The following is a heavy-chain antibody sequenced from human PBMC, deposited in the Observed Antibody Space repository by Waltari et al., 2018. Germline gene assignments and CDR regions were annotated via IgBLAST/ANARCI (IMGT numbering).Heavy chain of an antibody. CDR3: GRVAFGDDGGYFQH. CDR1: GGSISTNYN. V-gene: IGHV4-39*01. CDR2: MQYRGST. D-gene: IGHD4-17*01. J-gene: IGHJ1*01. Sequence: QLQLQESGPGLAKPSETLSLTCTVSGGSISTNYNWAWIRQPPGKGLEWMGNMQYRGSTFYNPSLKSRVTISLDTSMNQFSLRLTSVNAADTAVYFCGRVAFGDDGGYFQHWGQGTLVTISS.